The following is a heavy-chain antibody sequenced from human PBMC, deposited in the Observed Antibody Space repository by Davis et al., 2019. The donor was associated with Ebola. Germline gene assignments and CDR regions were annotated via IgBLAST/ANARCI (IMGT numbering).Heavy chain of an antibody. V-gene: IGHV3-13*01. J-gene: IGHJ6*02. CDR3: ARGVAGRVRGVPWAMDV. Sequence: GGSLRLSCAASGFTFSRYDMNWVRHATGKGLEWVSATGTTGDTYYLASVRGRFTVSRDDATDSFYLQMDSLRVEDTAVYYCARGVAGRVRGVPWAMDVWGQGTTVTVSS. CDR1: GFTFSRYD. CDR2: TGTTGDT. D-gene: IGHD3-10*01.